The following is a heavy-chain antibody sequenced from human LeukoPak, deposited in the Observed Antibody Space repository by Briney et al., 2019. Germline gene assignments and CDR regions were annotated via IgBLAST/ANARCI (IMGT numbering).Heavy chain of an antibody. CDR2: IYYSGIT. D-gene: IGHD4-17*01. J-gene: IGHJ4*02. Sequence: SQTLSLTCTVSGGSIGSYYWSWIRQPPGKGLEWIGYIYYSGITNYNPSLKSRVTISVDTSKNQFSLKLSSVTAADTAVYYCAREDGDYYPSAYWGQGALVTVSS. CDR3: AREDGDYYPSAY. V-gene: IGHV4-59*01. CDR1: GGSIGSYY.